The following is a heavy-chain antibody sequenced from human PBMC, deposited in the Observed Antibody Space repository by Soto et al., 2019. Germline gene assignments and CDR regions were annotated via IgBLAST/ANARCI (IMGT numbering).Heavy chain of an antibody. CDR2: IYSGGDT. V-gene: IGHV3-53*01. Sequence: GGSLRLSCAASGFSVSSDYMSWVRQAPGKGLEWASLIYSGGDTYYADSVKGRFTISRDISSNTIYLHMTSLRADDTAIYYCTRAGSDPGNFYISNYYAMDVWGRGTTVTVPS. CDR3: TRAGSDPGNFYISNYYAMDV. CDR1: GFSVSSDY. D-gene: IGHD3-10*01. J-gene: IGHJ6*02.